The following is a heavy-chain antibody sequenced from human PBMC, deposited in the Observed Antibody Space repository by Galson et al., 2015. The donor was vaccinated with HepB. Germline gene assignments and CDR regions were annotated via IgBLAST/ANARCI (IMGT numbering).Heavy chain of an antibody. J-gene: IGHJ3*02. V-gene: IGHV3-49*04. CDR3: TRDLAHSSGYYWVAYAFDI. Sequence: SLRLSCAASGFTFGDYAMSWVRQAPGKGLEWVGFIRSKAYGGTTEYAASVKGRFTISRDDSKSIAYLQMNSLKTEDTAVYYCTRDLAHSSGYYWVAYAFDIWGQGTMVTVSS. D-gene: IGHD3-22*01. CDR1: GFTFGDYA. CDR2: IRSKAYGGTT.